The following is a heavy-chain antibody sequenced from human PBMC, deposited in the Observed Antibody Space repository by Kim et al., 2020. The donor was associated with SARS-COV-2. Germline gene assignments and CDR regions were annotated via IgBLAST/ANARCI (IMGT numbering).Heavy chain of an antibody. Sequence: GGSLRLSCAASGFTFSSYGMHWVRQAPGKGLEWVAVIWYDGSNKYYADSVKGRFTISRDNSKNTLYLQMNSLRAEDTAVYYCARELQGIAVGWFDSWGQGTPGTVSS. CDR2: IWYDGSNK. CDR3: ARELQGIAVGWFDS. V-gene: IGHV3-33*01. J-gene: IGHJ5*01. CDR1: GFTFSSYG. D-gene: IGHD6-19*01.